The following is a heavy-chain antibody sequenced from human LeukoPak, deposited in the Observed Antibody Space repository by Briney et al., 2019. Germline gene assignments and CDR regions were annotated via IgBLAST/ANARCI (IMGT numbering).Heavy chain of an antibody. J-gene: IGHJ4*02. CDR1: GFTFSSYA. CDR2: ISGSGGST. CDR3: AKGDIVVVLAALDY. D-gene: IGHD2-2*01. V-gene: IGHV3-23*01. Sequence: GGSLRLSCAASGFTFSSYAMSWVRQAPGKGLEWVSAISGSGGSTYYADSVKGRFTISRDNSKNTLYLQMNSLRAEDTAVYYCAKGDIVVVLAALDYWGQGTLVTVSS.